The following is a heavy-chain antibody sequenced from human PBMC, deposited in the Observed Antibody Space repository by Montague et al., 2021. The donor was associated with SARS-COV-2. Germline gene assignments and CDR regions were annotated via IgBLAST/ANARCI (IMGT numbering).Heavy chain of an antibody. V-gene: IGHV4-34*01. CDR1: GGSFSTYS. J-gene: IGHJ6*03. Sequence: SETLSFTCAVQGGSFSTYSWNWIRQPPGKGLEWIGEIHHGGSTNYNPSLKSRVTISADTSKNQFSLKLTSVAAADTAVYYCARLGDGVVPSPILGVGPYYSYYYMDVWGKGTTVTVSS. D-gene: IGHD3-10*01. CDR3: ARLGDGVVPSPILGVGPYYSYYYMDV. CDR2: IHHGGST.